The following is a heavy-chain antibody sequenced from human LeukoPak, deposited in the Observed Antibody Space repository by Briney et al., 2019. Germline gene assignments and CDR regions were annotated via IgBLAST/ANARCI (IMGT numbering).Heavy chain of an antibody. CDR3: AKFVTSNGWYDYFDY. D-gene: IGHD6-19*01. CDR1: GFTFSSYG. Sequence: PGGSLRLSCAASGFTFSSYGMHWVRQAPGKGLEWVSAISESGGSTYYTDSVKGRFTISRDNSKNTLYLQMNSLRAEDTALYYCAKFVTSNGWYDYFDYWGQGTLVTVSS. CDR2: ISESGGST. V-gene: IGHV3-23*01. J-gene: IGHJ4*02.